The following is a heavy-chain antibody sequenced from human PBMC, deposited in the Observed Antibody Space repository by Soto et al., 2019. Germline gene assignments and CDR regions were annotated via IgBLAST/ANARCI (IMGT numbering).Heavy chain of an antibody. CDR1: GGSISSYF. V-gene: IGHV4-59*01. CDR2: IYYSGST. D-gene: IGHD3-22*01. CDR3: ARGQYYYDSTYDY. J-gene: IGHJ4*02. Sequence: SETLSLTCTVSGGSISSYFWSWIRQPPGKGLEWIGYIYYSGSTNYNPSLKSRVTISVDTSKNQFSLKLSSVTAADTAVYYCARGQYYYDSTYDYWGQGTLVTVS.